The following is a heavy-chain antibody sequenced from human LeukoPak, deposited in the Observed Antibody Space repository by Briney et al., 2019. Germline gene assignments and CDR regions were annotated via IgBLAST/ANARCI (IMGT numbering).Heavy chain of an antibody. CDR2: INSDGSST. J-gene: IGHJ4*02. Sequence: GGSLRLSCVASGSTFTSYWMHWVRQAPGKGLVWVSRINSDGSSTNYADSVKGRFTISRDNAKNTLYLQMNSLRAEDTAVYFCARSRGVSDYWGQGTLVTVSS. CDR1: GSTFTSYW. V-gene: IGHV3-74*01. CDR3: ARSRGVSDY. D-gene: IGHD3-10*01.